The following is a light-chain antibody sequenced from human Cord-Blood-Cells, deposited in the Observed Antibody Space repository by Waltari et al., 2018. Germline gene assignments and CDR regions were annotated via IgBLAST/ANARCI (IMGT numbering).Light chain of an antibody. J-gene: IGLJ3*02. CDR2: DVS. CDR3: SSYTSSSTRV. Sequence: QSALTQPASVSGSPGQSITTPGTGTSSDVGGYNYVTCYQQHPGKAPKLMIYDVSNRPSGVSNRFSGSKSGNTASLTISGLQAEDEADYYCSSYTSSSTRVFGGGTKLTVL. CDR1: SSDVGGYNY. V-gene: IGLV2-14*01.